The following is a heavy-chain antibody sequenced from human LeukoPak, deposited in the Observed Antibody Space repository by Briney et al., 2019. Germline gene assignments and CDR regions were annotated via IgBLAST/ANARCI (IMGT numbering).Heavy chain of an antibody. CDR1: GXNFSTYS. CDR3: ASRRSGFDP. J-gene: IGHJ5*02. V-gene: IGHV3-48*02. Sequence: GGSLRLSCGASGXNFSTYSVNWVRQAPGKGLGWVSYISSGGKSIAYADSVKGRFTISRDNAKNLLYLQLNSLRDEDTAVYYCASRRSGFDPWGQGTLVTVSS. CDR2: ISSGGKSI.